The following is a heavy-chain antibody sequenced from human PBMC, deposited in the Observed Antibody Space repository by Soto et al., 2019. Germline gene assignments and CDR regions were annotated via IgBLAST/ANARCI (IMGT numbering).Heavy chain of an antibody. J-gene: IGHJ5*02. V-gene: IGHV3-23*01. CDR1: GFTISTYA. Sequence: EVQLLESGGGLVQPGGSLRPSCAASGFTISTYAMTWVRQAPGKGLECVSGVTGSGGQIHYADSVKGRFTISKDNSKNTLYLQMSSLRDEDTALYYCAKDAVYNDGLWLMDSWGQGTLVTVSS. CDR3: AKDAVYNDGLWLMDS. D-gene: IGHD2-21*01. CDR2: VTGSGGQI.